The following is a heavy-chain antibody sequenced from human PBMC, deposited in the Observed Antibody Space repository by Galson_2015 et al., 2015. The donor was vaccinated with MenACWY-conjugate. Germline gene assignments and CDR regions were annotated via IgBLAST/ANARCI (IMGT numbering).Heavy chain of an antibody. J-gene: IGHJ6*03. D-gene: IGHD2-2*01. V-gene: IGHV1-3*01. CDR1: GYTFTSYA. CDR3: ARWEYCSRTGCWATGYYMDG. Sequence: SVKVSCKASGYTFTSYAMHWVRQAPGQTLEWMGWINGGNGNTKYSQKFQGRVTITRDTSASTAYMELSSLRSEDTAVYYCARWEYCSRTGCWATGYYMDGWGKGTTVTVSS. CDR2: INGGNGNT.